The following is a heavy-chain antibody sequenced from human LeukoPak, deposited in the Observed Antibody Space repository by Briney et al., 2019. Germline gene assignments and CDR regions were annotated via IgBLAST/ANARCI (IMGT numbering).Heavy chain of an antibody. J-gene: IGHJ4*02. V-gene: IGHV3-74*01. CDR1: GFIFSSFW. CDR2: ISGDGTTT. Sequence: PGGSLRLSCAASGFIFSSFWMHWVRQAPGKGLVWVSRISGDGTTTTYADSVKGRFTISRDNAKNTLYLQLNSPRAEDTAVYYCARRPAYCGGHCFFSDYWGQGTLVTVSS. CDR3: ARRPAYCGGHCFFSDY. D-gene: IGHD2-21*02.